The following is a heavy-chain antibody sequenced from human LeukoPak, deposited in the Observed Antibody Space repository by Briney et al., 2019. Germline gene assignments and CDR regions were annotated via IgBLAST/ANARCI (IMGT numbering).Heavy chain of an antibody. V-gene: IGHV3-48*03. D-gene: IGHD3-22*01. CDR2: ISSSGSTI. J-gene: IGHJ5*02. CDR3: ARELISEITMIEDP. Sequence: GGSLRLSCAASGFTFSSYEMNWVRQAPGKGLEWVSYISSSGSTIYYADSVKGRLTISRDNAKNSLYLQMNSLRAEDTAVYYCARELISEITMIEDPWGQGTLVTVSS. CDR1: GFTFSSYE.